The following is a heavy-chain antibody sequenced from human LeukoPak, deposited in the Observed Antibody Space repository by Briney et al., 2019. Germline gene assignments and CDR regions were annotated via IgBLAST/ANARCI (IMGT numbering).Heavy chain of an antibody. CDR1: GFTFSSYA. D-gene: IGHD2-15*01. CDR3: AKGGLGLGSCPGGSCIMGS. Sequence: GGPLRLSCAASGFTFSSYAMSWVRQAPGKGLEWVSAISGSGGSTYYADSVKGRFTISRDNSKNTLYLQMNSLRAEDTAVYYCAKGGLGLGSCPGGSCIMGSWGQGTLVTVSS. J-gene: IGHJ5*02. CDR2: ISGSGGST. V-gene: IGHV3-23*01.